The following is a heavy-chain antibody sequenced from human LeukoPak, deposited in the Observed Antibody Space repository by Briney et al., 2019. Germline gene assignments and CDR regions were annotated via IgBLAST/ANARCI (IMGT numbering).Heavy chain of an antibody. Sequence: SETLSLTCTVSGGSITGSSYYWGWIRQPPGKGLEWIGSMYYSGSTYYNPSLKGRVTIPVDTSKSQFSLRLSSVTAADTAVYYCARQYYDNTGYYYFDYWGQGNLVTVSS. D-gene: IGHD3-22*01. CDR1: GGSITGSSYY. CDR3: ARQYYDNTGYYYFDY. J-gene: IGHJ4*02. V-gene: IGHV4-39*01. CDR2: MYYSGST.